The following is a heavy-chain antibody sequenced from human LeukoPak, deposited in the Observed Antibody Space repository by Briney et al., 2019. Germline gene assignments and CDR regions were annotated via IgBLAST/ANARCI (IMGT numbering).Heavy chain of an antibody. J-gene: IGHJ4*02. Sequence: TLSLTCTVSGGSISSYYWSWIRQPPGKALEWLARIDWDDDKYYSTSLKTRLTISKDTSKNQVVLTMTNMDPVDTATYYCARLTGDPGTLDYWGQGTLVTVSS. V-gene: IGHV2-70*11. CDR2: IDWDDDK. CDR1: GGSISSYY. CDR3: ARLTGDPGTLDY. D-gene: IGHD7-27*01.